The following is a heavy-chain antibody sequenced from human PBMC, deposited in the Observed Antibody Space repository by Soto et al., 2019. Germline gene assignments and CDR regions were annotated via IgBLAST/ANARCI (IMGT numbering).Heavy chain of an antibody. CDR3: TRVRRDIVVVVAATRVGGIDD. Sequence: QVQLVQSGAEVKKPGASVKVSCKASGYTFTSYGISWVRQAPGQGLEWMGWISAYNGNTNYAKKLQGRVTMTTDTSTSTANIELRSLRSDDTAVNYFTRVRRDIVVVVAATRVGGIDDWGQGTLVTVSS. CDR1: GYTFTSYG. D-gene: IGHD2-15*01. V-gene: IGHV1-18*01. J-gene: IGHJ4*02. CDR2: ISAYNGNT.